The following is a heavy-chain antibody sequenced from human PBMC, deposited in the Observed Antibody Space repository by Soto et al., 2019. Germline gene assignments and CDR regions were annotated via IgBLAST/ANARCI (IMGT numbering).Heavy chain of an antibody. Sequence: SLRLSCPASGFTFGDYAMSWFRQAPGKGLEWVGFIRSKAYGGTTEYAASVKGRFTISRDDSKRVAHLQMNSLETEDTAVYFCARRKYLDYWGQGTLVTVSS. CDR1: GFTFGDYA. V-gene: IGHV3-49*03. CDR2: IRSKAYGGTT. J-gene: IGHJ4*02. D-gene: IGHD6-6*01. CDR3: ARRKYLDY.